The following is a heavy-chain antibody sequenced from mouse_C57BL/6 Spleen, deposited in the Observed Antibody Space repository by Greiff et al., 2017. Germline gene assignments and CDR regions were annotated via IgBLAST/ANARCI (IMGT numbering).Heavy chain of an antibody. V-gene: IGHV1-64*01. J-gene: IGHJ2*01. Sequence: QVQLQQPGAELVKPGASVTLSCKASGYTFTSYWMHWVKQRPGQGLEWIGMIHPNSGSTNYNEKFKSKATLTVDKSSSTAYMQLSSLTSEDSAVYYCAREGDYYGSSHWGQGTTLTVSS. D-gene: IGHD1-1*01. CDR3: AREGDYYGSSH. CDR2: IHPNSGST. CDR1: GYTFTSYW.